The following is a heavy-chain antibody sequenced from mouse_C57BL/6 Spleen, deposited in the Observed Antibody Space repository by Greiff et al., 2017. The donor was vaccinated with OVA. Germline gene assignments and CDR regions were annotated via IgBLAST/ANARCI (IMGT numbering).Heavy chain of an antibody. CDR3: ATYSNYGWYFDV. V-gene: IGHV5-17*01. J-gene: IGHJ1*03. CDR1: GFTFSDYG. CDR2: ISSGSSTI. D-gene: IGHD2-5*01. Sequence: EVQVVESGGGLVKPGGSLKLSCAASGFTFSDYGMHWVRQAPEKGLEWVAYISSGSSTIYYADTVKGRFTISRDNAKNTLFMQMTSLRSEDTAMYYCATYSNYGWYFDVWGTGTTVTVSS.